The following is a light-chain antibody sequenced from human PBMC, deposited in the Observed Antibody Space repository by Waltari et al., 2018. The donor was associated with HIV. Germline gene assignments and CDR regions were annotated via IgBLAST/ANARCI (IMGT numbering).Light chain of an antibody. V-gene: IGLV2-8*01. CDR1: RRDVGGYNY. CDR2: EVS. Sequence: QSALTQPSSAAGAPGPSGPIPCTGTRRDVGGYNYVSWYQQHPGKAPKPMIYEVSKRPSGVSYRFSGSKSGNTASLTVSGLQAEDEAYYYCSSYAGSRGLFGGGTKLTVL. J-gene: IGLJ2*01. CDR3: SSYAGSRGL.